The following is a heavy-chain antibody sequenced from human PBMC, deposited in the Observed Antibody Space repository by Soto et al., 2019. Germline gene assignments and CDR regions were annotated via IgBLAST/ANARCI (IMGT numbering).Heavy chain of an antibody. D-gene: IGHD1-1*01. V-gene: IGHV3-13*01. Sequence: GGSLRLPCAASGFTFSSYDMHWVRQATGKGLEWVSAIDIAGNTYYPGSVKGRFTISRENGKNSLYLQMSSLRAGDTAVYYCAREGERGSGDSVDALDIWGQGTLVTVSS. CDR3: AREGERGSGDSVDALDI. CDR1: GFTFSSYD. J-gene: IGHJ3*02. CDR2: IDIAGNT.